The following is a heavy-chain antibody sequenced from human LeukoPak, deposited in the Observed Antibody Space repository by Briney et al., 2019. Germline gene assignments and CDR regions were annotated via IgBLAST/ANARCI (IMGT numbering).Heavy chain of an antibody. CDR1: GGSISSYY. J-gene: IGHJ5*02. D-gene: IGHD3-10*01. V-gene: IGHV4-59*01. CDR3: ARGYGSGSPNWFDP. Sequence: SETLSLTCTVSGGSISSYYRSWIRQPPGKGLEWIGYIYYSGSTNYNPSLKSRVTISVDTSKNQFSLKLSSVTAADTAVYYCARGYGSGSPNWFDPWGQGTLVTVSS. CDR2: IYYSGST.